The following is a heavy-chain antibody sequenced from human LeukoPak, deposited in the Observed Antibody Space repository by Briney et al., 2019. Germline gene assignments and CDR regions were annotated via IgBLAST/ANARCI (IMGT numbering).Heavy chain of an antibody. V-gene: IGHV3-30*18. Sequence: GGSLRLSCAASGFTFSSYGMHWVRQAPGKGLEWVAVISYDGSNKYYADSVKGRFTISRDNPKNTLYLQMNSLRAEDTAVYYCAKSGGIAAAGIIDAFDIWGQGTMVTVSS. CDR3: AKSGGIAAAGIIDAFDI. J-gene: IGHJ3*02. CDR1: GFTFSSYG. CDR2: ISYDGSNK. D-gene: IGHD6-13*01.